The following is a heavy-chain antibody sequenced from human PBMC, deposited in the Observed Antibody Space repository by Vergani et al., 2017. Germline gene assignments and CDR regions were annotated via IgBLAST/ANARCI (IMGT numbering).Heavy chain of an antibody. Sequence: QLQLQESGPGLVKPSETLSLTCTVSGGSISSSSYYWGWIRQPPGKGLEWIGSIYYSGSTFYNPSLKRRVTISVDTSKKHFSLKLSSVTAADTVVYYCAGPGWFGDPRYYCMDVWGQGTTVTVSS. V-gene: IGHV4-39*01. CDR1: GGSISSSSYY. D-gene: IGHD3-10*01. CDR2: IYYSGST. CDR3: AGPGWFGDPRYYCMDV. J-gene: IGHJ6*02.